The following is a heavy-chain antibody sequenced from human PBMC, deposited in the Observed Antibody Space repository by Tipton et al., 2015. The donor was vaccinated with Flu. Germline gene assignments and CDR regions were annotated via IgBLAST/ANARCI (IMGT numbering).Heavy chain of an antibody. J-gene: IGHJ4*02. CDR2: IYTSGST. CDR3: ARDRGYYFDY. Sequence: LRLSCTVSGGSISSYYWSWIRQPAGKGLEWIGRIYTSGSTNYNPSLKSRVTISVDTSKNQFSLKLSSVTAADTAVYYCARDRGYYFDYWGQGTLVTVSS. CDR1: GGSISSYY. D-gene: IGHD3-10*01. V-gene: IGHV4-4*07.